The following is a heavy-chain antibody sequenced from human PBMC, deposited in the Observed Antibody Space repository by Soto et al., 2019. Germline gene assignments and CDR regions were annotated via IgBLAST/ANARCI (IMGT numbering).Heavy chain of an antibody. Sequence: ASVPVSFKASRYTFTSYGISLLRQAPGQGLEWMGWISAYNGNTNYAQKLQGRVTMTTDTSTSTAYMELRSLRSDDTAVYYCARGGYCSGGSCLDGYYGMDVWGQGATVTVSS. D-gene: IGHD2-15*01. CDR2: ISAYNGNT. J-gene: IGHJ6*02. CDR3: ARGGYCSGGSCLDGYYGMDV. CDR1: RYTFTSYG. V-gene: IGHV1-18*01.